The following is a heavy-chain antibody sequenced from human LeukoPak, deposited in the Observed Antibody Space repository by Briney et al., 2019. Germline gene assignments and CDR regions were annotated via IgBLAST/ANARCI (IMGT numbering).Heavy chain of an antibody. D-gene: IGHD3-22*01. CDR3: AKDPVGYYYDSSGYLPHFDY. CDR1: GFTFSSYA. CDR2: ISGSGGST. Sequence: GGSLRLSCAASGFTFSSYAMSWVRQAPGNGLEWVSAISGSGGSTYYANSGKGRFTNSRDNCKNTLYLQMNSLRAEDTAVYYCAKDPVGYYYDSSGYLPHFDYWGQGTLVTVSS. J-gene: IGHJ4*02. V-gene: IGHV3-23*01.